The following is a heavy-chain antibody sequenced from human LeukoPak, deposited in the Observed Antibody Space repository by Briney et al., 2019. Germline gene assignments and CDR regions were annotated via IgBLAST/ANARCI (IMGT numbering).Heavy chain of an antibody. CDR1: GGTFISYA. D-gene: IGHD3-3*01. J-gene: IGHJ6*02. CDR2: IIPIFGTA. Sequence: ASVKVSCKASGGTFISYAISWVRQAPGQGLEWMGGIIPIFGTANYAQKFQGRVTITADESTSTAYMELSSLRSEDTAVYYCARHSTTVRFLEWSVPRYYYGMDVWGQGTTVTVSS. CDR3: ARHSTTVRFLEWSVPRYYYGMDV. V-gene: IGHV1-69*13.